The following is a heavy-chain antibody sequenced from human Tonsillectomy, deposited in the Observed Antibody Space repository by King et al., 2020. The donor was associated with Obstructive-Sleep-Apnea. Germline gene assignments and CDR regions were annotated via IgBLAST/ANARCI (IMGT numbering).Heavy chain of an antibody. CDR2: IRYDADDK. Sequence: VQLVESGGGVVQPGGSLTLSCAASGFTFSSYGMHWVRQAPGRGLEWVAFIRYDADDKNYADSVNGRFTISRDNHNDTLYLEMNSLTDEDRAVYYCAKEGRYDGRSAGSWYLGLWGLGTLVTVSS. D-gene: IGHD1-26*01. J-gene: IGHJ2*01. CDR3: AKEGRYDGRSAGSWYLGL. CDR1: GFTFSSYG. V-gene: IGHV3-30*02.